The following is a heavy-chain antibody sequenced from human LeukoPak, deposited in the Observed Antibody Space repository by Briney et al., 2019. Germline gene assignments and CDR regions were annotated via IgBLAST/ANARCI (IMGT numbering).Heavy chain of an antibody. D-gene: IGHD3-22*01. CDR2: INGSGGGT. CDR1: GFTFSSYA. J-gene: IGHJ4*02. CDR3: APEDYYYDSISYYFF. Sequence: GSLSLSCAASGFTFSSYAMSWVRQAPGKGLEGVSGINGSGGGTYYADSVKGRFTISRDNSRNTLYLQMNSLRAEGTAVFYCAPEDYYYDSISYYFFWGQGTLVTVSS. V-gene: IGHV3-23*01.